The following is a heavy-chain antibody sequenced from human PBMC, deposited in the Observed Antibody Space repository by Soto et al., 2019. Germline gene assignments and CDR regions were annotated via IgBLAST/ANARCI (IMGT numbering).Heavy chain of an antibody. CDR3: ARSRDFDY. CDR2: IFPSCTT. J-gene: IGHJ4*02. CDR1: GGSLSGATYS. Sequence: SETLSLTCGVSGGSLSGATYSWNWILQPPGKGLEWIGYIFPSCTTYYNPSLKSRVTISIDVSKNQFSLSLRSLTAADTAVYSCARSRDFDYWRQGNMVTVSS. V-gene: IGHV4-30-2*01.